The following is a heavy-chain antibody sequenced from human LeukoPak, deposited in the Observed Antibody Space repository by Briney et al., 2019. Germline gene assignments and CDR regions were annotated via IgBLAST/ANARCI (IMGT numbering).Heavy chain of an antibody. J-gene: IGHJ4*02. CDR1: GFIFSIYG. CDR3: AKDQDGYIYNRFDY. Sequence: PGGSLRLSCAASGFIFSIYGLHWVRQAPGKGLEWVAFIRLDGSNQYYADSVKGRFTISRDNSRNTLYLQMNSLRPEDTAVYYCAKDQDGYIYNRFDYWGQGSLVTVSS. D-gene: IGHD5-24*01. CDR2: IRLDGSNQ. V-gene: IGHV3-30*02.